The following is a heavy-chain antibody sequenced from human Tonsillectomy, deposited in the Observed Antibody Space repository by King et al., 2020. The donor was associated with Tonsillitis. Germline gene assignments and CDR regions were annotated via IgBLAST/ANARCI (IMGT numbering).Heavy chain of an antibody. CDR2: IRYDGSNK. D-gene: IGHD5-18*01. J-gene: IGHJ3*02. CDR1: GFTFSTYG. Sequence: VQLVESGGGVDQPGGSLRLSCTASGFTFSTYGMHWVRQAPGKGLEWVAFIRYDGSNKYYVDSVKGRFTISRDNSKNTLYLQMNSLRAEDTAAYYCVAPRSGDSYGFDAFDIWGQGTMVTVSS. V-gene: IGHV3-30*02. CDR3: VAPRSGDSYGFDAFDI.